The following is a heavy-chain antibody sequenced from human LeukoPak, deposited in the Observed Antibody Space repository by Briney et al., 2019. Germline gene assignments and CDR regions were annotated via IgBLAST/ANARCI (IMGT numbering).Heavy chain of an antibody. D-gene: IGHD3-22*01. J-gene: IGHJ4*02. CDR2: ISAYNGNT. CDR3: ARVRLYYDSSGYYYQDYFDY. Sequence: ASVKVSCKASGYTFTSYGISWVRQAPGQGLEWMGWISAYNGNTYYAQKLQGRVTMTTDTSTSTAYMELRSLRSDDTAVYYCARVRLYYDSSGYYYQDYFDYWGQGTLVTVSS. CDR1: GYTFTSYG. V-gene: IGHV1-18*01.